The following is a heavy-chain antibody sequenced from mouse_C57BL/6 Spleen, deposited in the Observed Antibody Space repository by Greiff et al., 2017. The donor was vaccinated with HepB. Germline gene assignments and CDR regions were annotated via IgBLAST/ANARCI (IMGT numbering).Heavy chain of an antibody. V-gene: IGHV1-42*01. D-gene: IGHD3-2*02. J-gene: IGHJ3*01. CDR1: GYSFTGYY. CDR2: INPSTGGT. CDR3: ARSGKTAQATFAY. Sequence: EVKLQESGPELVKPGASVKISCKASGYSFTGYYMNWVKQSPEKSLEWIGEINPSTGGTTYNQKFKAKATLTVDKSSSTAYMQLKSLTSEDSAVYYCARSGKTAQATFAYWGQGTLVTVSA.